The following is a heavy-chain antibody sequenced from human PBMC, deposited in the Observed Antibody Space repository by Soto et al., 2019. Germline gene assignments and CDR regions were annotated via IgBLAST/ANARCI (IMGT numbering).Heavy chain of an antibody. CDR1: GGSFSGYY. J-gene: IGHJ5*02. CDR2: INHSGST. Sequence: PSETLSLTCAVYGGSFSGYYWSWIRQPPGKGLEWIGEINHSGSTNYNPSLKSRVTISVDTSKNQFSLKLSSVTAADTAVYYCARGRLIVVVPAAIGNWFDPWGQGTLVTVSS. CDR3: ARGRLIVVVPAAIGNWFDP. V-gene: IGHV4-34*01. D-gene: IGHD2-2*01.